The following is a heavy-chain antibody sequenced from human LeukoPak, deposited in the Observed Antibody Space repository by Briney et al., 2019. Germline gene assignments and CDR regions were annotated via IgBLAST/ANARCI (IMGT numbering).Heavy chain of an antibody. Sequence: SQTLSLTCALSGDSLSVKSDVWNWIKPSPSRGLEWLGRTYYRSKWLNDYATSVKSRIIISPDTSKNQFSLHLNSVSPEDTAVYYCARDADWAYDAFDIWGQGTMVTVSS. J-gene: IGHJ3*02. V-gene: IGHV6-1*01. D-gene: IGHD3-9*01. CDR1: GDSLSVKSDV. CDR2: TYYRSKWLN. CDR3: ARDADWAYDAFDI.